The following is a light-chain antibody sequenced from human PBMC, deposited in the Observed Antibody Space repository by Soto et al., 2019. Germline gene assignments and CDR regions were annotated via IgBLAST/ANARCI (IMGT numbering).Light chain of an antibody. CDR1: QSISSE. CDR2: GAS. CDR3: QQGHNWPLT. J-gene: IGKJ2*01. V-gene: IGKV3-15*01. Sequence: EIVMTKSPATLSVSPGERATLSCRASQSISSELAWYQQRPGQPPRLLIYGASTRATGVPDRFTGSGSGSDFTLTISGLQSEDFAVYYCQQGHNWPLTFGQGTRREI.